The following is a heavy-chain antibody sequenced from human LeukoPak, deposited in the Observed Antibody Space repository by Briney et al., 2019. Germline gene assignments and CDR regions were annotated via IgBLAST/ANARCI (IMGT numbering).Heavy chain of an antibody. J-gene: IGHJ4*02. V-gene: IGHV3-53*05. Sequence: PGGSLRLSCAASGFIVSSHYMSLVRQAPRRGLEWVSVIYTGGATYYADSVKGRFTISRDNSKNTVYLQMNSLRAEDTAVYYCAREFDYWGQGTLVTVSS. CDR3: AREFDY. CDR1: GFIVSSHY. CDR2: IYTGGAT.